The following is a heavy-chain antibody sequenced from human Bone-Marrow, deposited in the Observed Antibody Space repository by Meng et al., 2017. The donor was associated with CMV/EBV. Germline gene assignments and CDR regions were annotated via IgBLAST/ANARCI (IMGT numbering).Heavy chain of an antibody. J-gene: IGHJ4*02. V-gene: IGHV1-46*01. CDR3: AGQEMATIRFDY. D-gene: IGHD5-24*01. CDR2: INPSGGST. Sequence: SCKASGYTFTSYYMHWVRQAPGQGLEWMGIINPSGGSTSYAQKFQGRVTMTRDTSTSTVHMELSSLRSEDTAVYYCAGQEMATIRFDYWGQGTLVTVSS. CDR1: GYTFTSYY.